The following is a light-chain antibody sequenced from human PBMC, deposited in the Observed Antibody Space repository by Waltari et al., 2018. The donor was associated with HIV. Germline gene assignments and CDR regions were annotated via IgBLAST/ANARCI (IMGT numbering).Light chain of an antibody. CDR1: ALPKQY. CDR2: KDT. J-gene: IGLJ3*02. V-gene: IGLV3-25*03. Sequence: SYELTQPPSVSVSPGQTARINCSGDALPKQYAYWYHQKPGQAPVLVIYKDTERPSGIPERFSGSSSGTTVTLTISGVQAEDEADYYCQSADSSGTWVFGGGTKLTVL. CDR3: QSADSSGTWV.